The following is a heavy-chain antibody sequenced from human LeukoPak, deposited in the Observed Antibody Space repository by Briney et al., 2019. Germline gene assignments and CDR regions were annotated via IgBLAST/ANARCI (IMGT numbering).Heavy chain of an antibody. V-gene: IGHV1-69*04. CDR1: GGNLSSFA. CDR2: IIPLLDVT. J-gene: IGHJ4*02. D-gene: IGHD3-10*01. Sequence: SVKVSCKASGGNLSSFAISWVRQAPGEGREWMGRIIPLLDVTKYAQRFQGRVTITADKPTSTTYLELSSLRSDDTAVYYCAARGDTTLLFDYWGQGTLVTVSS. CDR3: AARGDTTLLFDY.